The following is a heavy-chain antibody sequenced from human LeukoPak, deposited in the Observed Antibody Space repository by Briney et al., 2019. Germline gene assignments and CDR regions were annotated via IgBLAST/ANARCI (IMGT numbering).Heavy chain of an antibody. CDR1: GFTFSSYA. Sequence: GGSLRLSCAASGFTFSSYAMSWVRQAPGKGLEWVSAISGSGGSTYYADSVKGRFTISRDNSKNTLYLQMYSLRAEDTAVYYCAKDRGFIAAAGSDDYWGQGTLVTVSS. V-gene: IGHV3-23*01. CDR3: AKDRGFIAAAGSDDY. D-gene: IGHD6-13*01. CDR2: ISGSGGST. J-gene: IGHJ4*02.